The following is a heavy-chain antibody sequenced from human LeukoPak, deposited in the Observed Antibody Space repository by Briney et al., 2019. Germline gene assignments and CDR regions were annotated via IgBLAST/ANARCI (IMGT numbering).Heavy chain of an antibody. V-gene: IGHV3-74*01. CDR2: INTDGSST. Sequence: PGGSLRLSCAASGCTFSKNWMHWVRQVPGKGLVWVSRINTDGSSTGYADSVKGRFTISRDNAKNTLYLQMSSLRGEDTAVYYCARENWYLDYWGQGTLVTVSS. D-gene: IGHD1-1*01. J-gene: IGHJ4*02. CDR3: ARENWYLDY. CDR1: GCTFSKNW.